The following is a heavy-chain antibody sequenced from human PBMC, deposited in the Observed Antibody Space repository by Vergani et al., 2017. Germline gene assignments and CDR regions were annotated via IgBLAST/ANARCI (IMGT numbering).Heavy chain of an antibody. D-gene: IGHD3-22*01. CDR1: GGSFSGYY. V-gene: IGHV4-34*01. CDR3: ASRRAFKVVGTSNWFDP. J-gene: IGHJ5*02. CDR2: INHSGST. Sequence: QVQLQQWGAGLLKPSETLSLTCAVYGGSFSGYYWSWIRQPPGKGLEWIGEINHSGSTNYNPSLKSRVTISVDTSKNQFSLKLSSVTAADTAVYYCASRRAFKVVGTSNWFDPWGQGTLVTVSS.